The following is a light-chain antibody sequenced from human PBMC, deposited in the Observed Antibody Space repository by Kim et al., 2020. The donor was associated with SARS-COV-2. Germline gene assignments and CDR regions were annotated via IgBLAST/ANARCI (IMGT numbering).Light chain of an antibody. V-gene: IGKV1-6*01. CDR1: KVIGHV. Sequence: APVGDRVTITCPSSKVIGHVLSWYQQKSGTAPRLIIFLESKLHSVVASLISGSRSGADFPLTITNLQPEDFATYYCLQDHDYPWSFGQGTKVDVK. J-gene: IGKJ1*01. CDR3: LQDHDYPWS. CDR2: LES.